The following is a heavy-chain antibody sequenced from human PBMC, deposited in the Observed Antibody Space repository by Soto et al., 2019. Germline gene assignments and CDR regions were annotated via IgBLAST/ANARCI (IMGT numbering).Heavy chain of an antibody. V-gene: IGHV1-69*12. Sequence: QVQLVQSGAEVKKPGSSVKVSCKASGGTFSSYAISWVRQAPGQGLEWMGGIIPIFGTANYAQKFQGRVTITADESTSAADLELSSLRSEDTAVYYCARDCRIAEAYTYGMDVWGQGTTVTVSS. J-gene: IGHJ6*02. CDR1: GGTFSSYA. CDR2: IIPIFGTA. CDR3: ARDCRIAEAYTYGMDV. D-gene: IGHD6-19*01.